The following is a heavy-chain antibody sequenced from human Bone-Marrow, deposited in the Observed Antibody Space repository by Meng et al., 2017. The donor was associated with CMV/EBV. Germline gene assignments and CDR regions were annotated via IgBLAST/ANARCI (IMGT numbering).Heavy chain of an antibody. D-gene: IGHD3-10*01. J-gene: IGHJ4*02. CDR2: MSYDGTNK. V-gene: IGHV3-30*04. CDR1: GFSFRSYT. Sequence: GESLKISCAASGFSFRSYTLHWVRQAPGKGLEWVALMSYDGTNKYYADSVKGRFTISRDTSKNTLYLQMNSLRAEDTAVYYCARERGFGELTETYYYFDYWGQGTLVTVSS. CDR3: ARERGFGELTETYYYFDY.